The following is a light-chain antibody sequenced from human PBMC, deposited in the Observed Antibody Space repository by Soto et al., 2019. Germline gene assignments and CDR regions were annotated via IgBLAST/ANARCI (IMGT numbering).Light chain of an antibody. CDR3: QQYNSYPWT. CDR2: KAS. V-gene: IGKV1-5*03. J-gene: IGKJ1*01. Sequence: EIQVPQSPSPLSAFLEKRGTPTFRASQSISSWLAWYQQKAGKVPKLLIHKASSLDSGVPSRFSGSGSGTEFTLTISSLQPDDFATYYCQQYNSYPWTFGQGTKVDIK. CDR1: QSISSW.